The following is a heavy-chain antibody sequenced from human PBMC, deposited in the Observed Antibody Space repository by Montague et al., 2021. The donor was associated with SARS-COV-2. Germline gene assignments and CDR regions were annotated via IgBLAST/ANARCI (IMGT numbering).Heavy chain of an antibody. V-gene: IGHV4-59*01. D-gene: IGHD3-10*01. CDR1: GGSISNYY. CDR2: VYYSGST. J-gene: IGHJ5*02. CDR3: AGVQRGYYYGLCVSAHVDA. Sequence: SETLSLTCTVSGGSISNYYWSWIRQPPGKGLEWIGYVYYSGSTNYNPSLKSRATTSVDTSKSQFSLKLSSVTAADTAVYYCAGVQRGYYYGLCVSAHVDAWGQGTLVTVSS.